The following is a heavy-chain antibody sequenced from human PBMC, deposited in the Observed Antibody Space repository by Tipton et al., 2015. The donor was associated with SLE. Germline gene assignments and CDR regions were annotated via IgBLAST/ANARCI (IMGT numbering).Heavy chain of an antibody. D-gene: IGHD4-23*01. CDR2: INHSGNT. CDR1: GGSFSGYY. J-gene: IGHJ4*02. CDR3: ARSDGGNFD. V-gene: IGHV4-34*01. Sequence: TLSLTCAVYGGSFSGYYWSWIRQPPGKGLEWIGEINHSGNTNYNPSLMSRVTISVDTSKNQFSLKLSSVMAADTAVYYCARSDGGNFDWGQGTRVTVSS.